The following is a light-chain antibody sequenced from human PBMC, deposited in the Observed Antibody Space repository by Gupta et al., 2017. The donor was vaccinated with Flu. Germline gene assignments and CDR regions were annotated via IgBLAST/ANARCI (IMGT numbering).Light chain of an antibody. J-gene: IGLJ2*01. Sequence: SSIGSATVDWYQQVPGMAPRLLIFANNQRPAGVPGRVSGSKSGTSASLAISGLQPEDEGDYYCATWIDALSGPVFGGGTKLVVL. CDR3: ATWIDALSGPV. CDR1: SSIGSAT. CDR2: ANN. V-gene: IGLV1-44*01.